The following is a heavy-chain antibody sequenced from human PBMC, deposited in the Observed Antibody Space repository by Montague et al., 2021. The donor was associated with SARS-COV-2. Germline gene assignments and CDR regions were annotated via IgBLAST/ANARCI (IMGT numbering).Heavy chain of an antibody. CDR1: GDSISSGDYH. CDR3: ARSPYRTTYLNGMDV. V-gene: IGHV4-61*09. Sequence: TLSLTCTVSGDSISSGDYHWSWVRHPAGKGLEWIGYIYTLGSTSYNPSLKSRVTISMDTSKNQLSLKLSSVTAADTAVYFCARSPYRTTYLNGMDVWGQGTTVTVSS. CDR2: IYTLGST. D-gene: IGHD1-14*01. J-gene: IGHJ6*02.